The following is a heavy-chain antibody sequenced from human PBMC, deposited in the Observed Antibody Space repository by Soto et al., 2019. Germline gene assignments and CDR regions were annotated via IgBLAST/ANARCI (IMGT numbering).Heavy chain of an antibody. V-gene: IGHV3-33*01. CDR3: ARGGDCGGDCYIFDY. Sequence: QVQLVESGGGVVQPGRSLRLSCAASGFTFSNHGIHWVRQAPGKGLEWVAVIWYDGNNQYYADSVKGRFIISRDNSKNTLDLQMNSLRAEDTAVYYCARGGDCGGDCYIFDYWGQGTLVTVSS. CDR2: IWYDGNNQ. J-gene: IGHJ4*02. CDR1: GFTFSNHG. D-gene: IGHD2-21*01.